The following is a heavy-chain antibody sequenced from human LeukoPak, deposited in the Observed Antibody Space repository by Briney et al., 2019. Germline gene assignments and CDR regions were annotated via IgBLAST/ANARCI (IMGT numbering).Heavy chain of an antibody. D-gene: IGHD3-10*01. CDR3: ATEFKELGSFFYFYYMDV. Sequence: GGSLRLSCTASGFTFSNAGMNWVRQAPGKGLEWVGRIKTKSEGGTTDYAAPAKGRFTISRDDSKNALFLQMDSLKSDDTAMYYCATEFKELGSFFYFYYMDVWGTGTTVTISS. CDR1: GFTFSNAG. V-gene: IGHV3-15*01. J-gene: IGHJ6*03. CDR2: IKTKSEGGTT.